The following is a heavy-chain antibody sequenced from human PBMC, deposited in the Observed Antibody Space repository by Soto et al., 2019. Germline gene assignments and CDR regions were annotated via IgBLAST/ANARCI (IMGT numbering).Heavy chain of an antibody. V-gene: IGHV3-23*01. Sequence: HPGGSLRLSCAASGFTFSSYAMSWVRQAPGKGLEWVSAISGSGGSTYYADSVKGRFTISRDNSKNTLYLQMNSLRAEDTAVYYCAKPEDIVVVPAAPFDYWGQGTLVTVSS. J-gene: IGHJ4*02. D-gene: IGHD2-2*01. CDR1: GFTFSSYA. CDR3: AKPEDIVVVPAAPFDY. CDR2: ISGSGGST.